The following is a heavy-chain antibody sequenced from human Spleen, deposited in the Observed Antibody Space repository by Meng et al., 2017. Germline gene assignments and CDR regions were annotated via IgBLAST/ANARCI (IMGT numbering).Heavy chain of an antibody. CDR2: IHHSGST. D-gene: IGHD3-16*01. CDR3: ATSSASPLRGRQGLDP. CDR1: AASISNTNW. J-gene: IGHJ5*02. Sequence: GSLRLSCAVSAASISNTNWWSWVRQPPGKGLEWIGEIHHSGSTNYNPSLKSRVTMSVDKSKNQFSLKLNSVTAADTAVYYCATSSASPLRGRQGLDPWGQGTLVTVSS. V-gene: IGHV4-4*02.